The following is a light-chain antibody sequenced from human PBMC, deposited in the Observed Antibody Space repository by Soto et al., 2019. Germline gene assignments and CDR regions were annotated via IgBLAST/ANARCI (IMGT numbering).Light chain of an antibody. CDR3: QQYITYPLT. CDR2: KAS. V-gene: IGKV1-5*03. J-gene: IGKJ2*01. CDR1: QSIESW. Sequence: DIQMTQSPSSLSASVGDRVTITCRASQSIESWLAWYQQKPGRAPNLLIYKASSLEGGVPSRFSGSGSGTEFTLTISSLQPDDFVTYYCQQYITYPLTFGQGTKLEIK.